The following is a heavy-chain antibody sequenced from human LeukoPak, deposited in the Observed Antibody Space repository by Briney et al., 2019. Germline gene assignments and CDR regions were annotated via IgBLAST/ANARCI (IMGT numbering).Heavy chain of an antibody. J-gene: IGHJ3*02. D-gene: IGHD1-26*01. V-gene: IGHV1-69*04. CDR1: GGTFSSSA. Sequence: GSSVKVSCKASGGTFSSSAISWVRQAPGQRLEWMGRIIPILGIANYAQKFQGRVTITADKSTSTAYMELGSLRSEDTAVYYCARGGSLGTSYGFDIWGQGTMVTVSS. CDR3: ARGGSLGTSYGFDI. CDR2: IIPILGIA.